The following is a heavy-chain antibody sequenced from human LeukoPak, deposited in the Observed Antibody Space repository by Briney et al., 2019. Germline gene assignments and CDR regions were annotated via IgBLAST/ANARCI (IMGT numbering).Heavy chain of an antibody. CDR2: INHSGST. J-gene: IGHJ4*02. Sequence: SETLSLTCAVYGGSFSGYYWSWIRQPPGKGLEWIGEINHSGSTNYNPSLKSRVTISVDTSKNQFSLKLSSVTAADTAVYYCARWVLRKFDYWGQGTPVTVSS. CDR1: GGSFSGYY. CDR3: ARWVLRKFDY. V-gene: IGHV4-34*01. D-gene: IGHD2/OR15-2a*01.